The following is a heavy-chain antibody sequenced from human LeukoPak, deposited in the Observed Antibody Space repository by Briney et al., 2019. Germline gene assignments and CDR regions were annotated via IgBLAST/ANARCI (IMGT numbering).Heavy chain of an antibody. J-gene: IGHJ5*02. V-gene: IGHV3-11*04. CDR2: ISSRGDAI. CDR1: GGSISSSSYY. CDR3: ARSPSSFDP. D-gene: IGHD3-16*02. Sequence: LSLTCTVSGGSISSSSYYWGWIRQPPGKGLEWVSSISSRGDAIDYADSVKGRFTISRDNAKNSLYLQMNSLRAEDTAVYYCARSPSSFDPWGQGALVTVSS.